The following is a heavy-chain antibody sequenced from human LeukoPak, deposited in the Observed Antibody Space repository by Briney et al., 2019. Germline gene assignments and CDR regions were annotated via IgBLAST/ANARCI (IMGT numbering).Heavy chain of an antibody. D-gene: IGHD3-10*01. Sequence: ASVTVSCKPSGYTFTVYYMHWLRQAPGQGLEWMGWINLKSGATNYAQKFQGRVMMTRDTSISTGYMELSRLRYDDTAVYYCASWAGGSAPVASFDYWGQGTLVTVSS. CDR1: GYTFTVYY. J-gene: IGHJ4*02. CDR3: ASWAGGSAPVASFDY. CDR2: INLKSGAT. V-gene: IGHV1-2*02.